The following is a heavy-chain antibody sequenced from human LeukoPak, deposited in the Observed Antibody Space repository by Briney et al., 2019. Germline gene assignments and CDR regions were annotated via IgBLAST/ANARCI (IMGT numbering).Heavy chain of an antibody. CDR3: ARHQGSIVVVPAAPTAGNAFDI. J-gene: IGHJ3*02. CDR2: IYYSGST. CDR1: GGSISSSSYY. D-gene: IGHD2-2*01. Sequence: SETLSLTCTVSGGSISSSSYYWGWIRQPPGKGLEWIGGIYYSGSTYYNPSLKSRVTMSVDTSKNQFSLKLSSVTAADTAVYYCARHQGSIVVVPAAPTAGNAFDIWGQGTMVTVSS. V-gene: IGHV4-39*01.